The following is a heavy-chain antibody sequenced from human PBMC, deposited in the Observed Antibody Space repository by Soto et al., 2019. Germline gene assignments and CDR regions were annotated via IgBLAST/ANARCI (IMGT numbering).Heavy chain of an antibody. Sequence: SETLSLTCTVSGGSISSSSYYWGWIRQPPGKGLEWIGSIYYSGSTYYNPSLKSRVTISVDTSKNQFSLKLSSVTAADTAVYYCARSPIAAAGGTHWFDTWGQGTLVTVSS. V-gene: IGHV4-39*01. J-gene: IGHJ5*02. CDR2: IYYSGST. D-gene: IGHD6-13*01. CDR1: GGSISSSSYY. CDR3: ARSPIAAAGGTHWFDT.